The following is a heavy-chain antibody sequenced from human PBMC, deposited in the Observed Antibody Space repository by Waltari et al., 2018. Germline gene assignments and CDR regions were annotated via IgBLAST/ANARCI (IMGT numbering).Heavy chain of an antibody. Sequence: QVLLQASGPGLVKPSETLSVTCTVSGYSISSGYYWGWIRQPPGKGLEWIASIYHSGSTYYNPSLKSRITISVDTSENRFSLTLNSVTAADTAVYYCARAGYSGGFYFWFDPWGQGTLVTVSS. V-gene: IGHV4-38-2*02. CDR2: IYHSGST. CDR1: GYSISSGYY. J-gene: IGHJ5*02. D-gene: IGHD1-26*01. CDR3: ARAGYSGGFYFWFDP.